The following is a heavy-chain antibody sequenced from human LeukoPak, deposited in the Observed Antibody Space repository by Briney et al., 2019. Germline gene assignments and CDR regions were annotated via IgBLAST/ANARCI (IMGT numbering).Heavy chain of an antibody. CDR2: IYPGDSDT. CDR1: GYTFSSYW. Sequence: GESLKISCKGSGYTFSSYWIGWVRQMPGKGLEWMGIIYPGDSDTRYSPSLQGQVTISVDTSIGTAYLQWSSLRASDTAIYYGARQNDFRLDYWGQGTLVTVSS. J-gene: IGHJ4*02. V-gene: IGHV5-51*01. D-gene: IGHD3-3*01. CDR3: ARQNDFRLDY.